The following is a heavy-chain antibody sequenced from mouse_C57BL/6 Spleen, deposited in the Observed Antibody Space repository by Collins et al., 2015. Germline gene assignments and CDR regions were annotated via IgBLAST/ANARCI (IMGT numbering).Heavy chain of an antibody. CDR2: IWSDGST. CDR1: GFSLTSYG. V-gene: IGHV2-6*02. J-gene: IGHJ4*01. CDR3: ARMSYDYDAMDY. Sequence: QVQLKESGPGLVAPSQSLSVTCTVSGFSLTSYGVHWVRQPPGKGLEWLVVIWSDGSTTYNSALKSRLSISKDNSKSQVFLKMNSLQTDDTAMYYCARMSYDYDAMDYWGQGTSVTVSS.